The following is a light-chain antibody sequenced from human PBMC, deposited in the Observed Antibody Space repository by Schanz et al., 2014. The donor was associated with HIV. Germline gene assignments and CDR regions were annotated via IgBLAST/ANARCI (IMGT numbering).Light chain of an antibody. CDR3: QQYGSPPWT. CDR2: GAS. Sequence: EIVLTQSPGTLSLSPGERATLSCRASQSVSSSYLAWYQQKPGQAPRLLIYGASTRATGIPARFSGSESGTDFTLTISSVEPEDYAMYYCQQYGSPPWTFGQGTKVEVK. V-gene: IGKV3-20*01. J-gene: IGKJ1*01. CDR1: QSVSSSY.